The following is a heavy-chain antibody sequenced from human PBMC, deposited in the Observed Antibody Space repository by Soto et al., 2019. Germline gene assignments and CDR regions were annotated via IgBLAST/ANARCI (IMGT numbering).Heavy chain of an antibody. CDR1: GGSISNGDW. CDR2: IHHSGST. D-gene: IGHD6-13*01. CDR3: ARHQGSHPGD. J-gene: IGHJ4*02. V-gene: IGHV4-4*02. Sequence: QVQLQESGPGLVRPSGTVSLTCAVSGGSISNGDWWSWVRQPPGKGLEWIGEIHHSGSTNYNPSLKSRVTMSVVPSKNLFSLTLNSVTAADTAFYYCARHQGSHPGDWGQGTLLSVSS.